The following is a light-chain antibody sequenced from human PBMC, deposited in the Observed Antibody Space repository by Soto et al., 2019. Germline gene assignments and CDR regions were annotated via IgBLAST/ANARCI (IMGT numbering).Light chain of an antibody. V-gene: IGKV3-15*01. Sequence: EFVLTQSPGTLSLSPGERATLSCRASQTVRNNYLAWYQQKPGQAPRLLIYGASTRATGIPARFSGSGSGTEFTLTISSLQSEDFAVYYCQQYNNWPPLTFGGGTKVENK. CDR2: GAS. J-gene: IGKJ4*01. CDR1: QTVRNN. CDR3: QQYNNWPPLT.